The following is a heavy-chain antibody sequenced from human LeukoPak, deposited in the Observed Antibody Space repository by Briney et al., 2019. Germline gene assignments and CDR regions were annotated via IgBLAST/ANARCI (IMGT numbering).Heavy chain of an antibody. CDR1: GFLFSNSA. CDR3: AKFSPYGGNSY. J-gene: IGHJ4*02. Sequence: GSLRLSCAASGFLFSNSAMNWVRQAPGKGLEWVSSINNDGSYIYYAGSVKGRFTISRDNAKNSLYLRLNSLRVEDTAVYYCAKFSPYGGNSYWGQGTLVTVSS. CDR2: INNDGSYI. D-gene: IGHD4-23*01. V-gene: IGHV3-21*01.